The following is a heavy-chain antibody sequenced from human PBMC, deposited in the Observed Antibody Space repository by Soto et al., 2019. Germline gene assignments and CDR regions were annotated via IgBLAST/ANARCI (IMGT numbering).Heavy chain of an antibody. J-gene: IGHJ4*02. D-gene: IGHD3-9*01. CDR2: INSEGAFT. V-gene: IGHV3-74*01. Sequence: VGSLRLSCVGSGYTFSCYWMSWVRQAPGKGLEWVSRINSEGAFTPYADSVKGRFTISRDNSKNTLYLQMNSLRAEDSAVYYCARERVTGYYNVIGYWGQGP. CDR1: GYTFSCYW. CDR3: ARERVTGYYNVIGY.